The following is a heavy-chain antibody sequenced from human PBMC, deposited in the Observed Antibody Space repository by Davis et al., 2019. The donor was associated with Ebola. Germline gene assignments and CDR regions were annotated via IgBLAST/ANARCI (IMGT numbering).Heavy chain of an antibody. Sequence: PGGSLRLSCAASGFTFSSYSMNWVRQAPGKGLEWVSYISSSSSTIYYADSVKGRFTISRDNAKNSLYLQMNSLRAEDTAVYYCASFSALSDYWGQGTLVTVSS. CDR3: ASFSALSDY. CDR2: ISSSSSTI. D-gene: IGHD3-3*01. V-gene: IGHV3-48*04. J-gene: IGHJ4*02. CDR1: GFTFSSYS.